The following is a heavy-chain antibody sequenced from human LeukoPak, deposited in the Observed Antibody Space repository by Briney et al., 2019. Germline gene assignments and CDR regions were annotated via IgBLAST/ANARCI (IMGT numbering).Heavy chain of an antibody. Sequence: GGSLRLSCAASGFTVSSNYMSWVRQAPGRGLEWVSVIYSGGSTYYADSVKGRLTISRDNSKNTLYLQMNSLRAEDTAVYYCARGGAAPTPYYYYYYMDVWGKGTTVTVSS. V-gene: IGHV3-53*01. J-gene: IGHJ6*03. CDR2: IYSGGST. CDR1: GFTVSSNY. CDR3: ARGGAAPTPYYYYYYMDV. D-gene: IGHD6-13*01.